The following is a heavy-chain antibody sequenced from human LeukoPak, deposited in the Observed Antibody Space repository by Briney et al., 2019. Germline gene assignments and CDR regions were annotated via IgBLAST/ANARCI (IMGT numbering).Heavy chain of an antibody. Sequence: GAPVKVSCKASGYTFTSYDINWVRQATGQGLEWMGWMNPNSGNTGYAQKFQGRVTMTRNTSISTAYMELSSLRSEDTAVYYCARSVVAATLYLFDPWGQGTLVTVSS. D-gene: IGHD2-15*01. V-gene: IGHV1-8*01. CDR1: GYTFTSYD. J-gene: IGHJ5*02. CDR3: ARSVVAATLYLFDP. CDR2: MNPNSGNT.